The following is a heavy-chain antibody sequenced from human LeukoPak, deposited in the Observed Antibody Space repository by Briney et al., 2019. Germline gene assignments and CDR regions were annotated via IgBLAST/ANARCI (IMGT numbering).Heavy chain of an antibody. CDR1: GYTFMLSY. V-gene: IGHV1-2*02. Sequence: ASVKVSCKSSGYTFMLSYIHWVRQAPGQGLEWMGLINPSGGSTTYAQKFQGRVTMTRDTSISTAYMELSRLRSDDTAVYYCARDPEGWPYYFDYWGQGTLVTVSS. CDR2: INPSGGST. J-gene: IGHJ4*02. CDR3: ARDPEGWPYYFDY. D-gene: IGHD6-19*01.